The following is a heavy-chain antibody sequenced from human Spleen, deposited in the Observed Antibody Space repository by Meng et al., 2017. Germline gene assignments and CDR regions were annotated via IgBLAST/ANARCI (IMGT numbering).Heavy chain of an antibody. CDR2: ISSSSSYI. CDR3: AKSIHSSSRFDS. Sequence: GESLKISCAASGFTFSTYTMTWVRQAPGKGLEWVSSISSSSSYIYYADSVKGRFTISRDNAKNTLYLQMNSLRAEDTAVYYCAKSIHSSSRFDSWGQGTLVTVSS. J-gene: IGHJ4*01. D-gene: IGHD6-13*01. CDR1: GFTFSTYT. V-gene: IGHV3-21*01.